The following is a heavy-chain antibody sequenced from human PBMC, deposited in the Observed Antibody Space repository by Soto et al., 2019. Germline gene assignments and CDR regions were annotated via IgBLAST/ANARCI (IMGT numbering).Heavy chain of an antibody. CDR3: AREGGIAARPDHKHYYYYYMDV. V-gene: IGHV1-8*01. CDR2: MNPNSGNT. D-gene: IGHD6-6*01. Sequence: ASVKVSCKASGYTFTSYDINWVRQATGQGLEWMGWMNPNSGNTGYAQKFQGRVTMTRNTSISTAYMELSSLRSEDTAVYYCAREGGIAARPDHKHYYYYYMDVWGKGTTVTVSS. CDR1: GYTFTSYD. J-gene: IGHJ6*03.